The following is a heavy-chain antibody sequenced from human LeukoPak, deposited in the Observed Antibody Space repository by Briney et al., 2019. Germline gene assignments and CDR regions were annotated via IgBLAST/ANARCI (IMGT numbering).Heavy chain of an antibody. J-gene: IGHJ3*02. V-gene: IGHV3-23*01. D-gene: IGHD4-17*01. CDR1: GFTFSSYA. Sequence: GGSLRLSCPASGFTFSSYAMSWVRQAPGKGLEWVSTISGSGISTYYADSVKGRFTISRDNAQNSLYLQMNSLRAEDSSVYYCARPTTVTTISADAFDIWGQGTTVTVSS. CDR2: ISGSGIST. CDR3: ARPTTVTTISADAFDI.